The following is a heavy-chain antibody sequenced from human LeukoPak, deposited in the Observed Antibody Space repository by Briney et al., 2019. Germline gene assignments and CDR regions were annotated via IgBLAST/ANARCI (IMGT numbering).Heavy chain of an antibody. D-gene: IGHD3/OR15-3a*01. J-gene: IGHJ3*02. CDR1: GYTFTSYA. Sequence: ASVKVSCKASGYTFTSYAMHWVRQAPGQRLEWMGWINAGNGNTKYSQKFQGRVTITRDTSTSTAYMELSSLRSEDTAVYYCASGGRWFFYGFDIWGQGTMVTVSS. CDR3: ASGGRWFFYGFDI. CDR2: INAGNGNT. V-gene: IGHV1-3*01.